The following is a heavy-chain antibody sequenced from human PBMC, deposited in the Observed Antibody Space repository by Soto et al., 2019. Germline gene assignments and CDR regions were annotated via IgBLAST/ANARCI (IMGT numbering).Heavy chain of an antibody. D-gene: IGHD2-8*01. J-gene: IGHJ4*02. CDR2: ISYDGIYE. Sequence: QVQLVESGGGVVQPGRSLRLSCAASGFTFSSYGMHWVRQAPGKGLEWVAVISYDGIYEDYADSVKGRFTISRDNSKNTLYLQMNSLRAEDTAVYYCAKDIVLMVYAGNFDYWGQGTLVTVSS. V-gene: IGHV3-30*18. CDR3: AKDIVLMVYAGNFDY. CDR1: GFTFSSYG.